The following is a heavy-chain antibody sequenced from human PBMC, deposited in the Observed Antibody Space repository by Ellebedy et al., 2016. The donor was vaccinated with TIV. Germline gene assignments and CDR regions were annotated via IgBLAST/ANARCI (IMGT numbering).Heavy chain of an antibody. Sequence: GESLKISCAASGFTLSDYSMNWVCQAPGKGLEWVAVIWYDGSNKYYADSVKGRFTISRDNSKNTLYLQMNSLRAEDTAVYYCARDNRSGGSCYGPPLDYWGQGTLVTVSS. CDR1: GFTLSDYS. V-gene: IGHV3-33*08. CDR2: IWYDGSNK. D-gene: IGHD2-15*01. CDR3: ARDNRSGGSCYGPPLDY. J-gene: IGHJ4*02.